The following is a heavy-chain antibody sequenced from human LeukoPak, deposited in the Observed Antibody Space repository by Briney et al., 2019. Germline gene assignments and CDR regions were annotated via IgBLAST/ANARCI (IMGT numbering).Heavy chain of an antibody. Sequence: ASVKVSCKASGYTFTCYYMHWVRQAPGQGGEWMGWINANSGGTNYAQKFQGRVTMTRATSSSTAYMELSRLRSDHTAVYYCARVESKMATIDYWGQGTLVTVSS. CDR1: GYTFTCYY. CDR2: INANSGGT. J-gene: IGHJ4*02. V-gene: IGHV1-2*02. D-gene: IGHD5-24*01. CDR3: ARVESKMATIDY.